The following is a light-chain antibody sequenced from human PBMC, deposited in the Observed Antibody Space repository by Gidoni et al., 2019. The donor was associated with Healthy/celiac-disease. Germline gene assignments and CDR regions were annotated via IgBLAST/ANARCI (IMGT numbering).Light chain of an antibody. CDR2: AAS. CDR1: QSISSY. Sequence: DIQMTQSPFSLSASVGDRVTITCRASQSISSYLNWYQQKPGKAPKLLIYAASSLQSGVPSRFSGSGSGTDFTLTISSLQPEDFATYYCQQCYSTQWTFGQGTKVEIK. CDR3: QQCYSTQWT. J-gene: IGKJ1*01. V-gene: IGKV1-39*01.